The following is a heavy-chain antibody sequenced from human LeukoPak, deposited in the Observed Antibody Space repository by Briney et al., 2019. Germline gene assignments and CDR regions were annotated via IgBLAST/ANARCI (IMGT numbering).Heavy chain of an antibody. CDR3: ARDSGGNGLDAFDI. D-gene: IGHD4-23*01. Sequence: ASVKVSFKASGYTFTSYYMHWVRQAPGQGLEWMGLINPSGGSTSYAQKFQGRVTMTRDTSTSTVYMELSCLRSEDTAVYYCARDSGGNGLDAFDIWGQGTMVTVSS. CDR1: GYTFTSYY. CDR2: INPSGGST. J-gene: IGHJ3*02. V-gene: IGHV1-46*01.